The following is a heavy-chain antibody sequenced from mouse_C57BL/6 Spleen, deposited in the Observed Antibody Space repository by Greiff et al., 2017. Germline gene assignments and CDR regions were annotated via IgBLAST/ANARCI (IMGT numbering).Heavy chain of an antibody. CDR1: GFTFSDAW. Sequence: EVQRVESGGGLVQPGGSMKLSCAASGFTFSDAWMDWVRQSPEKGLEWVAEIRNKANNHATYYAESVKGRFTISRDDSKSSVYLQMNSLRAEDTGIYYCTIYYDYDVGYWGQGTTLTVSS. CDR2: IRNKANNHAT. J-gene: IGHJ2*01. V-gene: IGHV6-6*01. CDR3: TIYYDYDVGY. D-gene: IGHD2-4*01.